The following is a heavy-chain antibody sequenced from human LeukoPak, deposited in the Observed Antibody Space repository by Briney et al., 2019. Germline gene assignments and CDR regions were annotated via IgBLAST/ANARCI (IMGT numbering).Heavy chain of an antibody. V-gene: IGHV3-30*02. Sequence: GGSLRLSCAASGFTFSSYGMHWVRQAPGKGLEWVAFIRYDGSNKYYADSVKGRFTISRDNSKNTLYLQMNSLRAEDTAVYYCARGYYEAGGYFDYWGQGTLVTVSS. CDR2: IRYDGSNK. D-gene: IGHD3-22*01. CDR3: ARGYYEAGGYFDY. J-gene: IGHJ4*02. CDR1: GFTFSSYG.